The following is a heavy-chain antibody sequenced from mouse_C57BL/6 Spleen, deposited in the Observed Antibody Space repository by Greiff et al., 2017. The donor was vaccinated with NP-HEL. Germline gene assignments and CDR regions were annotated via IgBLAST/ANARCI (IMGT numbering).Heavy chain of an antibody. J-gene: IGHJ2*01. CDR1: GFTFSDYG. CDR2: ISGGSSTI. CDR3: ARKEGSYFDY. Sequence: EVKVVESGGGLVKPGGSLKLSCAASGFTFSDYGMHWVRQAPEKGLEWVAYISGGSSTIYYADTVKGRFTISRDNAKNTLFLQMTSLRSEDTAMYYCARKEGSYFDYWGQGTTLTVSS. V-gene: IGHV5-17*01.